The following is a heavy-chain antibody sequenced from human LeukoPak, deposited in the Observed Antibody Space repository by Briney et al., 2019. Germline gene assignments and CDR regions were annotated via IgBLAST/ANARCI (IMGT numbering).Heavy chain of an antibody. Sequence: GGSLRLSCAASGFTFSSYSMNWVRQAPGKGLEWVSYISSSSSTIYYADSVKGRFTISRDNAKNSLYLQMNSLRAEDTAVYYCARALNTASYYFDYWGQGTLVTVSS. D-gene: IGHD5-18*01. CDR3: ARALNTASYYFDY. CDR1: GFTFSSYS. CDR2: ISSSSSTI. V-gene: IGHV3-48*04. J-gene: IGHJ4*02.